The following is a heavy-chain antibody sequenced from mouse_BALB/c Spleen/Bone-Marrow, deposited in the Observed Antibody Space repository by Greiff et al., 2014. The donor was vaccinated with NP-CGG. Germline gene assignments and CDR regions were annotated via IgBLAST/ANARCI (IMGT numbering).Heavy chain of an antibody. CDR1: GFTFSRFG. CDR2: ISSGSSTI. CDR3: ARGGYRYDFDY. V-gene: IGHV5-17*02. Sequence: EVQGVESGGGLVQPGGSRKLSCAASGFTFSRFGMHWVRQAPEKGLEWVAYISSGSSTIYYADTVKGRFTISRDNPKNTLFLQMTSLRSEDTAMYYCARGGYRYDFDYWGQGTTLTVSS. J-gene: IGHJ2*01. D-gene: IGHD2-14*01.